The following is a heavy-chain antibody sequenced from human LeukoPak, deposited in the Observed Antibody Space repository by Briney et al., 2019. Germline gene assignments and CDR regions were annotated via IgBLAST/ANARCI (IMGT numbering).Heavy chain of an antibody. CDR3: ARVRDHSWNYGGGLEY. CDR1: GYSFTSYY. J-gene: IGHJ4*02. CDR2: INPGGGST. Sequence: ASAKVSCKASGYSFTSYYMHWVRQAPGQGLEWMGIINPGGGSTTYAQNFQGRATMTRDTSTSTVYMQLSSLRSEDTAVYYCARVRDHSWNYGGGLEYWGQGTLVTVSS. V-gene: IGHV1-46*01. D-gene: IGHD1-7*01.